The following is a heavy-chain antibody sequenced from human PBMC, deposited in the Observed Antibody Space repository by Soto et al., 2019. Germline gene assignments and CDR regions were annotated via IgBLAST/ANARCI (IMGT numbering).Heavy chain of an antibody. CDR1: GGSISSGGYY. Sequence: SETLSLTCTVSGGSISSGGYYWSWIRQHPGKGLEWIGYIYYSGSTYYNPSLKSRVTISVDTSKNQFSLKLSSVTAADTAVYYCARGSEDLAAAGTFLFDYWGQGTLVTVS. CDR2: IYYSGST. V-gene: IGHV4-31*03. CDR3: ARGSEDLAAAGTFLFDY. J-gene: IGHJ4*02. D-gene: IGHD6-13*01.